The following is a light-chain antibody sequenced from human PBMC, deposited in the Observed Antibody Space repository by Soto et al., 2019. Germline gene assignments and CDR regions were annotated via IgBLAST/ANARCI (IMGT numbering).Light chain of an antibody. Sequence: DSQLTQSPSFLSASVGDRVTITCRASQGISSYLAWYQQKPGKAPKLLIYAASTLQSGVPSRFSGNGSGTEFTLTISSLQPEDFATYYGQELNSNSPVLTLGGGTKLEIK. CDR1: QGISSY. J-gene: IGKJ4*01. CDR2: AAS. CDR3: QELNSNSPVLT. V-gene: IGKV1-9*01.